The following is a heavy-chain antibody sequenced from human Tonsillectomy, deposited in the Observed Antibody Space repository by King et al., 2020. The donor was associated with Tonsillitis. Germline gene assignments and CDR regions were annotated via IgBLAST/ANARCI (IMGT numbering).Heavy chain of an antibody. J-gene: IGHJ5*02. D-gene: IGHD3-22*01. CDR1: GFTFSSYA. CDR3: AKEDTDYYDSSGYPTDNWFDP. CDR2: ISGSGCST. Sequence: VQLVESGGGLVQPGGSLRLSCAASGFTFSSYAMSWVRQAPGKGLEWVSAISGSGCSTYYADSVKGRCTISRDNSKNTLYLQMNSLRAEDTAVYYCAKEDTDYYDSSGYPTDNWFDPWGQGTLVTVSS. V-gene: IGHV3-23*04.